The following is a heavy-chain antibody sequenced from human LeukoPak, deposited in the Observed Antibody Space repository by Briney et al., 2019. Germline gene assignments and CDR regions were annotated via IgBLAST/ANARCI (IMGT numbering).Heavy chain of an antibody. Sequence: SVKVSCKASGGTFSSYAISWVRQAPGQGLEWMGGIIPIFGTANYAQKFQGRVTITADESTSTAYMELSSLRSEDTAVYYCAKGYDSSGSYFRYGMDVWGQGTTVTVSS. J-gene: IGHJ6*02. CDR2: IIPIFGTA. V-gene: IGHV1-69*13. CDR3: AKGYDSSGSYFRYGMDV. CDR1: GGTFSSYA. D-gene: IGHD3-22*01.